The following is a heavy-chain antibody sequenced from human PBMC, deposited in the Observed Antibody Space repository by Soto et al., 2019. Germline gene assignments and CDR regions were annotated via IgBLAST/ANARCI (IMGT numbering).Heavy chain of an antibody. J-gene: IGHJ4*02. CDR2: IYYSGST. D-gene: IGHD5-12*01. V-gene: IGHV4-59*01. Sequence: PSETLSLTCTVSGGSISSYYWSWIRQPPGKGLEWIGYIYYSGSTNYNPSLKSRVTISVDTSKNQFSLKLSSVTAADTAVYYCARVHYSGYVFDDWGQGTLVTVS. CDR1: GGSISSYY. CDR3: ARVHYSGYVFDD.